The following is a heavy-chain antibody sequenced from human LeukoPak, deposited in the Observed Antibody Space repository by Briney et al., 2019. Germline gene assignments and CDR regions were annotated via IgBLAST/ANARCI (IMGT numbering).Heavy chain of an antibody. CDR3: ARVVYSSSWYVFDY. Sequence: GRSLRLSCAASGFTFSSYGMHWVRQAPGKGLEWVAVIWYDGSNKYYADSVKGRFTISRDNSKNTLYLQMNGLRAEDTAVYYCARVVYSSSWYVFDYWGQGTLVTVSS. D-gene: IGHD6-13*01. CDR2: IWYDGSNK. CDR1: GFTFSSYG. V-gene: IGHV3-33*01. J-gene: IGHJ4*02.